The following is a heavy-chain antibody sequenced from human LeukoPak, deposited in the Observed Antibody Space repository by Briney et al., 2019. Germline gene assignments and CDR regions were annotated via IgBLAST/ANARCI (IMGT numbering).Heavy chain of an antibody. D-gene: IGHD3-10*01. J-gene: IGHJ6*02. Sequence: GGSLRLSCAASGFTFSSYGMHWVRQAPGKGLEWVAVISYDGSNKYYADSVKGRFTISRDNSKNTLYLQMNSLRAEDTAVYYCAVNGGSGSYYDLGRLDYYYYGMDVWGQGTTVTVSS. V-gene: IGHV3-30*03. CDR3: AVNGGSGSYYDLGRLDYYYYGMDV. CDR1: GFTFSSYG. CDR2: ISYDGSNK.